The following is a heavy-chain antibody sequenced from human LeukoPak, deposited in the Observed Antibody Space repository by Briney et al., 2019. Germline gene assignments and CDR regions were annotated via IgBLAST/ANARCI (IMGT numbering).Heavy chain of an antibody. Sequence: SEPLSLTCTVSGYSISSGYYWGWIRQPPGKGLGWIGSIYHSGSTLYNPSLKRRVTISVDSSKNQFSLKLSSVTAADTAVYYCARDGVGDRYYYYYMDVWGKGTTVTISS. D-gene: IGHD1-14*01. CDR2: IYHSGST. CDR1: GYSISSGYY. CDR3: ARDGVGDRYYYYYMDV. V-gene: IGHV4-38-2*02. J-gene: IGHJ6*03.